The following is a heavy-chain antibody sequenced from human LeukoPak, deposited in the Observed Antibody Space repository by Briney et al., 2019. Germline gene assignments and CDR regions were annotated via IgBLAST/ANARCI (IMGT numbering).Heavy chain of an antibody. J-gene: IGHJ4*02. V-gene: IGHV4-34*01. CDR2: INHSGST. D-gene: IGHD2-15*01. Sequence: SETLSLTCAVYGGSFSGYYWSWIRQPPGKGLEWIGEINHSGSTNYNPSLKSRVTISVDTSKNQFSLKLSSVTAADTAVYYCAXGMLLGYCSGGSCPKAGIFDYWGQGTLVTVSS. CDR3: AXGMLLGYCSGGSCPKAGIFDY. CDR1: GGSFSGYY.